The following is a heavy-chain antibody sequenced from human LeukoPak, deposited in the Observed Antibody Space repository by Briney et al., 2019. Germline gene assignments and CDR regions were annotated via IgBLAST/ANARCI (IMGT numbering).Heavy chain of an antibody. CDR3: ARVPSIAARLGNYYYYYMDV. D-gene: IGHD6-6*01. CDR2: MNPNSGNT. Sequence: GASVKVSCKASGYTFTSYDINWVRQATGQGLEWMGWMNPNSGNTGYAQKFQGRVTMTRNTSISTAYMELSSLRYEDTAVYYCARVPSIAARLGNYYYYYMDVWGKGTTVTVSS. J-gene: IGHJ6*03. V-gene: IGHV1-8*01. CDR1: GYTFTSYD.